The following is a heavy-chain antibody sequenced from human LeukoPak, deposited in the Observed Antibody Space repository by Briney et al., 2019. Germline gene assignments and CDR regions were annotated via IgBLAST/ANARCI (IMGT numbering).Heavy chain of an antibody. CDR2: IYYSGST. CDR3: AREAVSGWYDYFDY. Sequence: SQTLSLTCTVSGGSISSYYWSWIRQPPGKGLEWIGYIYYSGSTNYSPSLKSRVTISVDTSKNQFSLKLSSVTAADTAVYYCAREAVSGWYDYFDYWGQGTLVTVSS. V-gene: IGHV4-59*01. CDR1: GGSISSYY. D-gene: IGHD6-19*01. J-gene: IGHJ4*02.